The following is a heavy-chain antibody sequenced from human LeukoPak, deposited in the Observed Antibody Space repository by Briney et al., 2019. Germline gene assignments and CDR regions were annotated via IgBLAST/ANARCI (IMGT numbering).Heavy chain of an antibody. Sequence: ASVKISCKASGYSFNGVHIHWVRQAPGQGLEWMGRINPSSCATNYEQKLQGRVTMAWDTSISTAYLDLSRLTSYDTAVYYCRLFHTPIFDLWGQGTMITVSS. V-gene: IGHV1-2*06. CDR1: GYSFNGVH. CDR3: RLFHTPIFDL. D-gene: IGHD3-3*01. J-gene: IGHJ3*01. CDR2: INPSSCAT.